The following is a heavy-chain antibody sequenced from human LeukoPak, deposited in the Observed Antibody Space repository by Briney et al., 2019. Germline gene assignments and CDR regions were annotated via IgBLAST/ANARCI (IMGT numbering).Heavy chain of an antibody. D-gene: IGHD3-3*01. J-gene: IGHJ4*02. CDR3: ARLSDFWSGYPGY. V-gene: IGHV4-39*01. CDR1: GGSISSSSYY. Sequence: SETLSLTCTVSGGSISSSSYYWGWIRQPPGKGLEWIGSIYYSVSTYYNPSLKSRVTISVDTSKNQFSLKLSSVTAADTAVYYCARLSDFWSGYPGYWGQGTLVTVSS. CDR2: IYYSVST.